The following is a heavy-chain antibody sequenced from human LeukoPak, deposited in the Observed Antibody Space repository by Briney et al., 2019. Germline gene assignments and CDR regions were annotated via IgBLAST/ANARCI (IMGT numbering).Heavy chain of an antibody. D-gene: IGHD4/OR15-4a*01. CDR3: ARVGTDYGASVNWFDP. J-gene: IGHJ5*02. Sequence: SETLSLICTVSGGSISSGGYYWSWIRQHPGKGLEWIGYIYYSGSTYYNPSLKSRVTISVDTSKNQFSLKLSSVTAADTAVYYCARVGTDYGASVNWFDPWGQGTLVTVSS. CDR1: GGSISSGGYY. V-gene: IGHV4-31*03. CDR2: IYYSGST.